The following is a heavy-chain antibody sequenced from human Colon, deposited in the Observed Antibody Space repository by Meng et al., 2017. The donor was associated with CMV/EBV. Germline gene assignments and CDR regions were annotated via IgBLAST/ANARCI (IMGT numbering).Heavy chain of an antibody. CDR1: GFTFSSYW. D-gene: IGHD3-3*01. CDR2: ISGSGGSI. Sequence: GESLKISCAASGFTFSSYWMSWVRQAPGKGLEWVSGISGSGGSIKYADSVKGRFTISRDNSKNTLYLQMDSLRVEDTAVYYCAKDLRITVFGVAPVWGQGTPVTVSS. V-gene: IGHV3-23*01. CDR3: AKDLRITVFGVAPV. J-gene: IGHJ4*02.